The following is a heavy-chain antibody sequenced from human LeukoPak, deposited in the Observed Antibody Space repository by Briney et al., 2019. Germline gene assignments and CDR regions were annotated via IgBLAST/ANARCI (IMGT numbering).Heavy chain of an antibody. CDR2: INQSGST. V-gene: IGHV4-34*01. D-gene: IGHD3-16*01. CDR1: GGSSSNYY. J-gene: IGHJ3*02. Sequence: SETLSLTCVVYGGSSSNYYWNWIRQSPGEGLEWIGEINQSGSTKYNPSLKSRVTISVDTSKNQFSLKMSSVTAADTAVYYCATSSKGGLEAFDIWGQGTMVTVSS. CDR3: ATSSKGGLEAFDI.